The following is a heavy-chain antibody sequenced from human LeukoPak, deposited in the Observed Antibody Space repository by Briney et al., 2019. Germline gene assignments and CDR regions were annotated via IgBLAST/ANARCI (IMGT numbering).Heavy chain of an antibody. CDR3: ARGSSKYVFGYYMDV. J-gene: IGHJ6*03. V-gene: IGHV1-2*02. CDR2: INPKTGGT. Sequence: ASVKVSCKASGYTLTGYYIHWARQAPGQGLEWVGWINPKTGGTNYAQKFLDRVTMTTDMSTSTAYMELIRLRSRDTAVYFCARGSSKYVFGYYMDVWGKGTTIIVSS. CDR1: GYTLTGYY. D-gene: IGHD4-11*01.